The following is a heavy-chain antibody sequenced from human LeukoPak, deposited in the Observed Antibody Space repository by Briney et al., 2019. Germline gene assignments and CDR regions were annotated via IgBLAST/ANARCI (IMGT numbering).Heavy chain of an antibody. V-gene: IGHV3-30*03. Sequence: SGGSLRLSCVASGFSFNTYWMSWVRQAPGKGLEWVAVISYDGSNKYYADSVKGRFTISRDNSKNTLYLQMNSLRAEDTAVYYCAILSRSDAFDIWGQGTMVTVSS. CDR2: ISYDGSNK. CDR1: GFSFNTYW. J-gene: IGHJ3*02. CDR3: AILSRSDAFDI.